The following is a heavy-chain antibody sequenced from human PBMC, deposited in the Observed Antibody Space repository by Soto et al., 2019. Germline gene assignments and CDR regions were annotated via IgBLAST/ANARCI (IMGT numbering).Heavy chain of an antibody. J-gene: IGHJ4*02. CDR1: GGSISSGGYS. D-gene: IGHD4-17*01. CDR3: ASSMTTVTTFDY. Sequence: QLQLQESGSGLVKPSQTLSLTCAVSGGSISSGGYSWSWIRQPPGKGLEWIGYIYHRGSTYYNPSRTRRVTISVDRSKNQFSLKLSSVTAADTAVYDCASSMTTVTTFDYLGQGTLVTVSS. CDR2: IYHRGST. V-gene: IGHV4-30-2*01.